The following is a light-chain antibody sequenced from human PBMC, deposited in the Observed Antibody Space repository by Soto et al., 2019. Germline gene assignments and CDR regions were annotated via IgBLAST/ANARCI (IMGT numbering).Light chain of an antibody. J-gene: IGKJ5*01. V-gene: IGKV3-15*01. CDR2: SVS. Sequence: EIVMTQSPDTLSASPGERATLSCRASQSVGSNLAWYQQKAGQAPRLVIYSVSTRAPGIPARFSGGGSGTDFTLTLSSLQSEDFAVDSCQQYYERPLTFGHGTRLDI. CDR3: QQYYERPLT. CDR1: QSVGSN.